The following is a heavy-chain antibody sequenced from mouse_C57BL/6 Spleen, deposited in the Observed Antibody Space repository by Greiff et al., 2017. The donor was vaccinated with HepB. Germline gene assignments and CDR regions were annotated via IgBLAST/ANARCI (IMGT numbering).Heavy chain of an antibody. D-gene: IGHD1-1*01. CDR1: GFNIKDDY. V-gene: IGHV14-4*01. Sequence: EVKVEESGAELVRPGASVKLSCTASGFNIKDDYMHWVKQRPEQGLEWIGWIDPENGDTEYASKFQGKATITADTSSNTAYLQLSSLTSADTAVYYCTTPALYGSRRGFAYWGQGTLVTVSA. CDR2: IDPENGDT. CDR3: TTPALYGSRRGFAY. J-gene: IGHJ3*01.